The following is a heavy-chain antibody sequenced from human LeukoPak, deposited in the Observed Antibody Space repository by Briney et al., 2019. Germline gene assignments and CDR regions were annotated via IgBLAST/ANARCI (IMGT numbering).Heavy chain of an antibody. CDR1: GFTFSSYS. Sequence: PAGSLRLSCAASGFTFSSYSMNWVRQAPGKGLEWVSYISSSSSTIYYADSVKGRFTISRDNAKNSLYLQMNSLRAEDTAVYYCARDPNLRYYYMDVWGKGTTVTVSS. CDR3: ARDPNLRYYYMDV. CDR2: ISSSSSTI. J-gene: IGHJ6*03. V-gene: IGHV3-48*01. D-gene: IGHD3-9*01.